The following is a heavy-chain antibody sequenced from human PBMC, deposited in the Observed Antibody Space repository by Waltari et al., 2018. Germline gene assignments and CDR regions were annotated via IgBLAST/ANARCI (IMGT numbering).Heavy chain of an antibody. J-gene: IGHJ5*02. V-gene: IGHV1-8*01. D-gene: IGHD4-4*01. Sequence: QVQLVQSGAEVKKPGASVKVSCKASGYTFTSYDINWVRQAPGQGLEWMGWMNPNSGNTGYEQKFQGRVTRTRNTSISTAYMERSSLRSEDTAVYYCAREHATVTIGGNWFDPWGQGTRVTVSS. CDR2: MNPNSGNT. CDR3: AREHATVTIGGNWFDP. CDR1: GYTFTSYD.